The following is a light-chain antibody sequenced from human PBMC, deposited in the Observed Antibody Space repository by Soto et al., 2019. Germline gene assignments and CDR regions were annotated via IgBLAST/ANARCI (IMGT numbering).Light chain of an antibody. CDR1: QSVASS. CDR2: GTS. J-gene: IGKJ5*01. Sequence: ELVLTQSPATLSASPGERVTLSCRASQSVASSVAWYQQKPGQAPRLLIYGTSSRATGIPDRFSGSGSGTDLTITISRLEPEDCEVYYCQQYGNSPITFGQGTRLEIK. CDR3: QQYGNSPIT. V-gene: IGKV3-20*01.